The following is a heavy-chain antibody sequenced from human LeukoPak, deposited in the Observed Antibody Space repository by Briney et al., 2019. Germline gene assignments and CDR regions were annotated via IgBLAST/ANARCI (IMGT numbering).Heavy chain of an antibody. CDR1: GGSLSSGGYS. V-gene: IGHV4-30-2*01. D-gene: IGHD4-17*01. CDR3: ARNNYGDYFDY. Sequence: SQTLSLTCAVSGGSLSSGGYSWSWIRQPPGTGLEWIGYIYHSGSTYYNPSLKSRVTISVDRSKNQFSLKLSSVTAADTAVYYCARNNYGDYFDYWGQGTLVTVSS. CDR2: IYHSGST. J-gene: IGHJ4*02.